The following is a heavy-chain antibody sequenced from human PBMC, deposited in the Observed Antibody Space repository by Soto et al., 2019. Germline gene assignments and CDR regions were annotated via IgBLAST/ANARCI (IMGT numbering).Heavy chain of an antibody. J-gene: IGHJ4*02. Sequence: EVQLVESGGGLVQPGGSLRLSCAASGFTFSRHAMHWVRQAPGKGLEYVSAISSNGGSTYYANSVKGRFTISRDNSKNTLYLQMGSLRAEDMAVYYCTRDTISGSYSLDYWGQGTLVTVSS. CDR3: TRDTISGSYSLDY. V-gene: IGHV3-64*01. CDR1: GFTFSRHA. CDR2: ISSNGGST. D-gene: IGHD1-26*01.